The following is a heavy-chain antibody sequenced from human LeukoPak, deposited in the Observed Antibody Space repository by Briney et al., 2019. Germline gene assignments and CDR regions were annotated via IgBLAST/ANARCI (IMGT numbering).Heavy chain of an antibody. Sequence: PSETLSLTCTVSGGSISSGSYYWSWIRQPAGKGLEWIGRIYTSGSTNHNPSLKSRVTISGDTSKNQFYLELNSVTAADTAVYYCARSGSYAPRYFDYWGQGTLVTVSS. D-gene: IGHD1-26*01. CDR3: ARSGSYAPRYFDY. CDR2: IYTSGST. J-gene: IGHJ4*02. CDR1: GGSISSGSYY. V-gene: IGHV4-61*02.